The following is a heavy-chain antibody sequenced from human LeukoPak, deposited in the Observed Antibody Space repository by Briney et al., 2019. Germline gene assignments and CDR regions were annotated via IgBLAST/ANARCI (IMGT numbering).Heavy chain of an antibody. CDR2: ISNDGTNK. V-gene: IGHV3-30-3*01. D-gene: IGHD3-10*01. J-gene: IGHJ3*02. CDR1: GFTFSIYD. CDR3: AREAAYGSGRQDAFDI. Sequence: GGSLRLSCAASGFTFSIYDMHWVRQAPGKGQAWVAVISNDGTNKYYADSVKGRFTISRDTSRNTLYLQMNSLRAGDTAVYYCAREAAYGSGRQDAFDIWGQGTMVTVSS.